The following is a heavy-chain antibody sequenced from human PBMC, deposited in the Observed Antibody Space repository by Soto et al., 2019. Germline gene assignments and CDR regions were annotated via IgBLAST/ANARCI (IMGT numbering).Heavy chain of an antibody. J-gene: IGHJ6*02. V-gene: IGHV1-18*01. CDR1: GYTFTSYG. CDR2: ISVFKGTT. D-gene: IGHD5-12*01. CDR3: AREGSTIRNYDYYYDGMDV. Sequence: QVQLVQSGGEVKKPGASVKVSCKASGYTFTSYGVSWVRQAPGQGLEWMGWISVFKGTTNYAQKFQGRVTMTTDTSTRTAQMELRSLRSDDTAVYYCAREGSTIRNYDYYYDGMDVWGQGTTVTVSS.